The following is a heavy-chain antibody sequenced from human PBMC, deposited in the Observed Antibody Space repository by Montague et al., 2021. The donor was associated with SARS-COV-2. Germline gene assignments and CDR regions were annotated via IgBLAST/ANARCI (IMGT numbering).Heavy chain of an antibody. CDR3: VKDMSEFDDLNAFDV. D-gene: IGHD3-10*01. Sequence: SLRLSCAASGFTFDDYAMHWARQAPGKGLEWVSLINGDGLTTLVTDSVEGRFIISRDNSKNSLYLQMKSLRTEDTALYFCVKDMSEFDDLNAFDVWGQGTQVTVSS. CDR1: GFTFDDYA. V-gene: IGHV3-43*02. J-gene: IGHJ3*01. CDR2: INGDGLTT.